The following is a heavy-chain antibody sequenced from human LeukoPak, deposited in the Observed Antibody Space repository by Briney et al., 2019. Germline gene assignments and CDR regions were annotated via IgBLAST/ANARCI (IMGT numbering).Heavy chain of an antibody. CDR3: ARQWLAFDY. J-gene: IGHJ4*02. V-gene: IGHV1-18*01. CDR1: GYTFTSYG. CDR2: ISANNGYK. D-gene: IGHD6-19*01. Sequence: ASVKVSCKASGYTFTSYGISWVRQAPGQGLEWMGWISANNGYKNYAQKFQGRVTITADQSTSTAYMELSSLRSEDPAVYYCARQWLAFDYWGQGTLVTVSS.